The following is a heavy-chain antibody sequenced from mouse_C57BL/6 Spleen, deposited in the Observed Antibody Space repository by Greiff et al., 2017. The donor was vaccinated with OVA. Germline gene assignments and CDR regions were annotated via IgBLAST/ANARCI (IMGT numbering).Heavy chain of an antibody. V-gene: IGHV1-18*01. CDR1: GYTFTDYN. Sequence: EVQLQQSGPELVKPGASVKIPCKASGYTFTDYNMDWVKQSHGKSLEWIGDINPNNGGTIYNQKFKGKATLTVDKSSSTAYMELRSLTSEDTAVYYCARDEVLRAWFAYWGQGTLVTVSA. CDR2: INPNNGGT. J-gene: IGHJ3*01. D-gene: IGHD2-4*01. CDR3: ARDEVLRAWFAY.